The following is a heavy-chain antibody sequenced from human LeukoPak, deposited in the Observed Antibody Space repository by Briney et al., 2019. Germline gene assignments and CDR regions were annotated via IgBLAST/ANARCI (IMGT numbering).Heavy chain of an antibody. V-gene: IGHV1-8*02. CDR1: GYTFTTYA. J-gene: IGHJ5*02. CDR3: ARFSWDWFDP. D-gene: IGHD2/OR15-2a*01. Sequence: ASVKVSCKASGYTFTTYAMNWVRQAPGQGLEWMGWMNPNSGNTGYAQKFQGRVTMTRNTSISTAYMELSSLRSEDTAVYYCARFSWDWFDPWGQGTLVTVSS. CDR2: MNPNSGNT.